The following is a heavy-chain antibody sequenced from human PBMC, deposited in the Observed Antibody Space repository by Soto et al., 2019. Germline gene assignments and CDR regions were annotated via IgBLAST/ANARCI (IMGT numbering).Heavy chain of an antibody. D-gene: IGHD3-16*02. V-gene: IGHV4-34*01. CDR1: GGSFSGYY. Sequence: SETLSLTCAVSGGSFSGYYWSWIREPPGKGLEWVGEINHSGSSNYNPSLKSRVTISVDTSKNQFSLKLSSVTAADTAVYYCLRIHIYDYVWRSSRYHFDYWGKGTLSTVSS. CDR2: INHSGSS. J-gene: IGHJ4*02. CDR3: LRIHIYDYVWRSSRYHFDY.